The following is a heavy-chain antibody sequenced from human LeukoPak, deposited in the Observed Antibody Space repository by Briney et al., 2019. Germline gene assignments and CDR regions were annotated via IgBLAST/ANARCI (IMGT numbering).Heavy chain of an antibody. Sequence: ASETLSLTCTVSGGSISSGGYYWSWIRQHPGKGLEWIGYIYYSGSTYYNPSLKSRVTISVDTSKNQFSLKLSSVTAADTAVYYCARGWTAMAPFDYWGQGTLVTVSS. CDR2: IYYSGST. D-gene: IGHD5-18*01. V-gene: IGHV4-31*03. CDR3: ARGWTAMAPFDY. J-gene: IGHJ4*02. CDR1: GGSISSGGYY.